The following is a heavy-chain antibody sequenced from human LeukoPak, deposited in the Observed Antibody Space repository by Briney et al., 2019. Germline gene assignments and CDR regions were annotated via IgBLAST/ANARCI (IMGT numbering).Heavy chain of an antibody. Sequence: SETLSLICTVSGGSISSYYWSWIRQPAGKGLDWIGRIYTSGSTNYNPSLKSRVTISVDKSKNQFSLKLSSVTAADTAVYYCAREGIVGASAFDYWGRGTLVTVSS. J-gene: IGHJ4*02. D-gene: IGHD1-26*01. CDR2: IYTSGST. CDR1: GGSISSYY. V-gene: IGHV4-4*07. CDR3: AREGIVGASAFDY.